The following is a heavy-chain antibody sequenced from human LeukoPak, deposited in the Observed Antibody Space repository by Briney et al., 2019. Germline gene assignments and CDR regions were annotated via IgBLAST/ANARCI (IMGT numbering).Heavy chain of an antibody. CDR3: AKSSRYGTGWYGRIDY. V-gene: IGHV3-23*01. Sequence: GVSLRLSCAASGFTFSSHAMSWVRQAPGKGLEWVSAISDRGDNKQYTDSVKGRLTISRDNSKNTLYLQMNSLRADDTAVYYCAKSSRYGTGWYGRIDYWGQGTLVTVSS. J-gene: IGHJ4*02. D-gene: IGHD6-19*01. CDR1: GFTFSSHA. CDR2: ISDRGDNK.